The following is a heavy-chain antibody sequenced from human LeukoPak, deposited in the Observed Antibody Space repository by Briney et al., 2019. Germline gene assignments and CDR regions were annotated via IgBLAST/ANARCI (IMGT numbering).Heavy chain of an antibody. D-gene: IGHD5-18*01. CDR1: GGSFSGYY. J-gene: IGHJ4*02. CDR2: INHSGST. CDR3: YKGGFKLWADLPFDY. V-gene: IGHV4-34*01. Sequence: PSETLSLTCAVYGGSFSGYYWSWIRQPPGKGLEWIGEINHSGSTNYNPSLKSRVTISVDTSKNQFSLKLSSVTAADTAVYYFYKGGFKLWADLPFDYWGQGTLVTVSS.